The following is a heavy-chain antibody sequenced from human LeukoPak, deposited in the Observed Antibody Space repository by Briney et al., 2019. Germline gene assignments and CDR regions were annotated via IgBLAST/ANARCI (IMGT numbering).Heavy chain of an antibody. CDR2: LSSSGSFI. CDR1: RFTFSDHH. Sequence: GRSLRLSCAASRFTFSDHHMSWIRQAPGKGLEWISYLSSSGSFIYYGGSVKGRFTVSRDNAKSSLYLQMDSLRADDTAVYYCARSRGHCTATTCYANFDSWGPGTLVTVSS. CDR3: ARSRGHCTATTCYANFDS. V-gene: IGHV3-11*04. D-gene: IGHD2-8*02. J-gene: IGHJ4*02.